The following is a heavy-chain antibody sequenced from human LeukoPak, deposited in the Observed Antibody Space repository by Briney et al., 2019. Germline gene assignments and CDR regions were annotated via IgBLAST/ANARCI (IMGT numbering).Heavy chain of an antibody. CDR1: GYTFTGYY. D-gene: IGHD6-13*01. CDR3: ARDGRPYSSSWLFFDY. CDR2: INPNSGDT. Sequence: GASVKVSCKASGYTFTGYYMHWVRQAPGQGPEWMGWINPNSGDTNYAQKLQGRVTMTTDTSTSTAYMELRSLRSDDTAVYYCARDGRPYSSSWLFFDYWGQGTLVTVSS. V-gene: IGHV1-2*02. J-gene: IGHJ4*02.